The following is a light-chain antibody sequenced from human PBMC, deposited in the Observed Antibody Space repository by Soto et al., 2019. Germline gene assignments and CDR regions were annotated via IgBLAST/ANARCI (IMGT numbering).Light chain of an antibody. CDR1: SSDVGGYNY. CDR3: SSYTSSSTLYV. J-gene: IGLJ1*01. V-gene: IGLV2-14*01. Sequence: QSALTQPASVSGSPGQSITISCTGTSSDVGGYNYVSWYQQHPGKAPKLMIYDVSNRPSGVSNRFSGSNSGNTASLTISGLQDEDDADYYCSSYTSSSTLYVFGTGTKLTVL. CDR2: DVS.